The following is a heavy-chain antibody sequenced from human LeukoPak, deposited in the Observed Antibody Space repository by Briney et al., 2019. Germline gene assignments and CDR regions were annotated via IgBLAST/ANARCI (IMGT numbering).Heavy chain of an antibody. CDR3: ARSKRVVVVAGYFDY. Sequence: SQTPSLTCAISGDSVSSNSAAWNWIRQSPSRGLEWLGRTYYRSKWYNDYAVSVKSRITINPDTSKNQFSLQLNSVTPEDTAVYYCARSKRVVVVAGYFDYWGQGTLVTVSS. CDR1: GDSVSSNSAA. D-gene: IGHD2-15*01. V-gene: IGHV6-1*01. CDR2: TYYRSKWYN. J-gene: IGHJ4*02.